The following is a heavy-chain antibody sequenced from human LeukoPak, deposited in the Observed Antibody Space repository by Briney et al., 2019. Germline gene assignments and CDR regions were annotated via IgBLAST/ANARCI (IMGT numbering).Heavy chain of an antibody. CDR1: GGSFSGYY. D-gene: IGHD1-26*01. CDR2: INHSGST. CDR3: ARGLEVGAYSKLRRRPFDY. J-gene: IGHJ4*02. V-gene: IGHV4-34*01. Sequence: PSETLSLTCAVYGGSFSGYYWSWLRQPPGKGLEWIGEINHSGSTNYNPSLKSRVTISVDTSKNQFSLKLSSVTAADTAVYYCARGLEVGAYSKLRRRPFDYWGQGTLVTVSS.